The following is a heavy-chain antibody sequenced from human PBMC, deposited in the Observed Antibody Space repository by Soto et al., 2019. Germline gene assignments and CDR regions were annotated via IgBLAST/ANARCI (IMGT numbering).Heavy chain of an antibody. J-gene: IGHJ6*03. D-gene: IGHD1-7*01. CDR2: IYYSGST. V-gene: IGHV4-59*01. Sequence: QVQLQESGPGLVKPSETLSLTCTVSGGSLSSYYWSWIRQPPGKGLEWIGYIYYSGSTNYNPSLKSRVTISVDTSKNQFSLKLSSVTAADTAVYYCARDRITGTPYYYYYMDVWGKGTTVTVSS. CDR1: GGSLSSYY. CDR3: ARDRITGTPYYYYYMDV.